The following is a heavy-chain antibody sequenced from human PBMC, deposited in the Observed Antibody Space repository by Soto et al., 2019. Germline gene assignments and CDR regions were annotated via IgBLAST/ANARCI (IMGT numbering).Heavy chain of an antibody. J-gene: IGHJ5*02. Sequence: GESLKISCQGSGYSFTNYWITWVHQMPGRGLEWMGRIDPSGSYTEYSPSFQGQVTISADKSISTAYLHWSSLKASDTAIYYCARQSALNKWFGPWGQGTLVTVSS. CDR1: GYSFTNYW. CDR3: ARQSALNKWFGP. CDR2: IDPSGSYT. V-gene: IGHV5-10-1*01.